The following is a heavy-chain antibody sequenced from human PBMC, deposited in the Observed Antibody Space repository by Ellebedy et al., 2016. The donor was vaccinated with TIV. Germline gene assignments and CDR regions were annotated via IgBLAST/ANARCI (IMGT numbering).Heavy chain of an antibody. J-gene: IGHJ6*03. CDR2: IDPSDSYT. Sequence: GESLKISXKGSGYSFTSYWISWVRQMPGKGLEWMGRIDPSDSYTNYSPSFQGHVTISADKSISTAYLQWSSLKASDTAMYYCARLGVLDTAMATNYYYYYMDVWGKGTTVTVSS. CDR3: ARLGVLDTAMATNYYYYYMDV. D-gene: IGHD5-18*01. V-gene: IGHV5-10-1*01. CDR1: GYSFTSYW.